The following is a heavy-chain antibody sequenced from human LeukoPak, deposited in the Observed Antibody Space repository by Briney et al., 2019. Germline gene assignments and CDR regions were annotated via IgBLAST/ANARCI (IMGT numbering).Heavy chain of an antibody. J-gene: IGHJ6*02. V-gene: IGHV4-34*01. CDR1: GGSFSGYY. CDR2: INHSGST. D-gene: IGHD5-18*01. Sequence: SETLSLTCAVCGGSFSGYYWSWIRQPPGKGLEWIGEINHSGSTNYNPSLKSRVTISVDTSKNQFSLKLSSVTAADTAVYYCARDLPRFNTAMVTRTRPYGMDVWGQGTTVTVSS. CDR3: ARDLPRFNTAMVTRTRPYGMDV.